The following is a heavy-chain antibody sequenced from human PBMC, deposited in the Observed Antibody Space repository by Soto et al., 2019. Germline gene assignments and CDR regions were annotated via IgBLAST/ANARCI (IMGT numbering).Heavy chain of an antibody. CDR1: GGTFSSYA. D-gene: IGHD3-16*02. CDR3: AREGNDYVWGSYRPFDY. V-gene: IGHV1-69*01. CDR2: IIPIFGTA. Sequence: QVQLVQSGAEVKKPGSSVKVSCKASGGTFSSYAISWVRQAPGQGLEWMGGIIPIFGTANYARKFQGRVTITADESTSTAYMELSSLRSEDTAVYYCAREGNDYVWGSYRPFDYWGQGTLVTVSS. J-gene: IGHJ4*02.